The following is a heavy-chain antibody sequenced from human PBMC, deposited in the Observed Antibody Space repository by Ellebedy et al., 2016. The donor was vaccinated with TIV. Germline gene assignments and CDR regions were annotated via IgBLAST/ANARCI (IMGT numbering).Heavy chain of an antibody. CDR1: GFTFSSYD. Sequence: GGSLRLXCAASGFTFSSYDMHWVRQATGKGLEWVSAIGTAGDTYYPGSVKGRFTISRENAKNSLYLQMNSLRAGDTAVYYCARARFGELLYLDYWGQGTLVTVSS. V-gene: IGHV3-13*01. CDR2: IGTAGDT. J-gene: IGHJ4*02. D-gene: IGHD3-10*01. CDR3: ARARFGELLYLDY.